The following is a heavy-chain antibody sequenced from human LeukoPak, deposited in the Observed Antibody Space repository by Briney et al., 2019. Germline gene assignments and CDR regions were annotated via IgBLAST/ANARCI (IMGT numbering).Heavy chain of an antibody. CDR2: INSDGSST. CDR3: ARRVGATTGAFDI. D-gene: IGHD1-26*01. J-gene: IGHJ3*02. V-gene: IGHV3-74*01. Sequence: GGSLRLSCAASGFTFSSYWMHWVRQAPGKGLVWVSRINSDGSSTSYADSVKGRFTISRDNAKNTLYLQMNSLGAEDTAVYYCARRVGATTGAFDIWGQGTMVTVSS. CDR1: GFTFSSYW.